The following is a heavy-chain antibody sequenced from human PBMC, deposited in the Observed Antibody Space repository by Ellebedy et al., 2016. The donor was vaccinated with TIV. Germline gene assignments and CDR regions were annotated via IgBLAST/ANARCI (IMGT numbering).Heavy chain of an antibody. V-gene: IGHV4-39*01. CDR1: GGSISSSSYY. CDR2: IYYSGST. CDR3: ASLDGYSYARGIDY. Sequence: SETLSLXXTVSGGSISSSSYYWGWIRQPPGKGLEWIGSIYYSGSTYYNPSLKSRVTISVDTSKNQFSLKLSSVTAADTAVYYCASLDGYSYARGIDYWGQGTLVTVSS. D-gene: IGHD5-18*01. J-gene: IGHJ4*02.